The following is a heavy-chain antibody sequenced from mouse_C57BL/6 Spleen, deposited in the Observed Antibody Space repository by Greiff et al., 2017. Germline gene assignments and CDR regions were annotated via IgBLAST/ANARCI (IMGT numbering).Heavy chain of an antibody. J-gene: IGHJ1*03. Sequence: VQLQQPGAELVKPGASVKLSCKASGYTFTSYWMHWVKQRPGQGLEWIGMIHPNSGSTNYNEKFKSKATLTVDKSSSTAYMQLSSLTSEDSAVYYCARSPFITTVVAPWYFDVWGTGTTVTVSS. V-gene: IGHV1-64*01. CDR1: GYTFTSYW. CDR3: ARSPFITTVVAPWYFDV. D-gene: IGHD1-1*01. CDR2: IHPNSGST.